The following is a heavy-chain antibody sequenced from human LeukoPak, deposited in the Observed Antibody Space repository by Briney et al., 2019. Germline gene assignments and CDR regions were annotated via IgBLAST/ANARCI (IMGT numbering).Heavy chain of an antibody. Sequence: PSETLSLTCTVSGGSISSYYWRWIRQPPGKGLEWIGYIYYSGSTNYNPSLKSRVTISVDTSKNQFSLKLSSVTAADTAVYYCARSGYSNGYGDYWGQGTLVSVSS. CDR1: GGSISSYY. CDR3: ARSGYSNGYGDY. J-gene: IGHJ4*02. D-gene: IGHD5-18*01. V-gene: IGHV4-59*01. CDR2: IYYSGST.